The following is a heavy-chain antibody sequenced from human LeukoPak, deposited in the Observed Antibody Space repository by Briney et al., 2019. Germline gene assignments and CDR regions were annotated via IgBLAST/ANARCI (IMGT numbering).Heavy chain of an antibody. CDR2: INWNGGST. D-gene: IGHD5-18*01. CDR1: GFTFDDYG. Sequence: GGSLRLSCAASGFTFDDYGMSWVRQAPGKGLEWVSGINWNGGSTGYADSVKGRFTISRDNAKNSLYVQMNSLRAEDTALYYCARRTQLGGTLPHYYYYYMDVWGKGTTVTVSS. CDR3: ARRTQLGGTLPHYYYYYMDV. J-gene: IGHJ6*03. V-gene: IGHV3-20*04.